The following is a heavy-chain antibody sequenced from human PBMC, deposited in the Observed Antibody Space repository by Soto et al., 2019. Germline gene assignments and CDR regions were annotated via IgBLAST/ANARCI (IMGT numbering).Heavy chain of an antibody. CDR1: GGSISSGGYY. CDR3: TTDRGYLTFDY. CDR2: IYYSGST. Sequence: PSETLSLTCTVSGGSISSGGYYWSWIRQHPGKGLEWIGYIYYSGSTYYNPSLKSRVSISVDNVKNSLYLQMNSLRAEDTAMYYCTTDRGYLTFDYWGPGTLVTVSS. J-gene: IGHJ4*02. D-gene: IGHD3-22*01. V-gene: IGHV4-31*03.